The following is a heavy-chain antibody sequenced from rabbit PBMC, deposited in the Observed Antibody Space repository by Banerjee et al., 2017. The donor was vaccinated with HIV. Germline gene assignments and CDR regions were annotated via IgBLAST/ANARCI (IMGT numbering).Heavy chain of an antibody. D-gene: IGHD2-1*01. J-gene: IGHJ4*01. CDR2: IYGDNSGST. V-gene: IGHV1S45*01. Sequence: QEQLVESGGGLVQPEGSLTLTCTASGFSFSSRYWIWWVRPAPGKGLELIACIYGDNSGSTYYASWAKGRFTISKTSSTTVTLQMNSLTAADTATYFCARGKSTMTMVDHYLDLWGPGTLVTVS. CDR1: GFSFSSRYW. CDR3: ARGKSTMTMVDHYLDL.